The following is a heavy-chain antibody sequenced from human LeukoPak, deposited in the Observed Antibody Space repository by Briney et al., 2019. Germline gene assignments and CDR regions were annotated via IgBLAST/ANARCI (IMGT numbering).Heavy chain of an antibody. Sequence: GASVKVSCKASGYTFTSYYMHWARQAPGQGLEWMGIINPSGGSTSYAQKFQGRVTMTRDMSTSTVYMELSSLRSEDTAVYYCARVAGPSGYSYGNWFDPWGQGTLVTVSS. CDR1: GYTFTSYY. D-gene: IGHD5-18*01. J-gene: IGHJ5*02. CDR2: INPSGGST. V-gene: IGHV1-46*01. CDR3: ARVAGPSGYSYGNWFDP.